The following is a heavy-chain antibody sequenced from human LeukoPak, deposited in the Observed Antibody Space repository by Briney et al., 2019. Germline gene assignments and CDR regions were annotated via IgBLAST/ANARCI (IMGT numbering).Heavy chain of an antibody. CDR2: IYSSGVST. CDR3: ARVGRGAGSDYFDY. CDR1: GFPFSSYA. J-gene: IGHJ4*02. Sequence: GSLRLSCAASGFPFSSYAMSWVRRSPGKGLEWVSVIYSSGVSTYYAGSVKGRFTISRDTSKNTLYLQMNGLRAEDTAVYHCARVGRGAGSDYFDYWGQGTLVTVSS. V-gene: IGHV3-23*05. D-gene: IGHD2-15*01.